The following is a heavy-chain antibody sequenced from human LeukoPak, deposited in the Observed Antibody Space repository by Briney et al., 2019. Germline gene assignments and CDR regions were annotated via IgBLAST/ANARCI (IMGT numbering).Heavy chain of an antibody. CDR1: GGTFSSYA. Sequence: GASVKVSCKASGGTFSSYAMHWVRQAPGKGLEYVSAISSNGGSTYYANSVKGRFTISRDNSKNTLYLQMGSLRAEDTAVYYCARDPGSGYEEHFDYWGQGTLVTVSS. J-gene: IGHJ4*02. CDR3: ARDPGSGYEEHFDY. CDR2: ISSNGGST. D-gene: IGHD5-12*01. V-gene: IGHV3-64*01.